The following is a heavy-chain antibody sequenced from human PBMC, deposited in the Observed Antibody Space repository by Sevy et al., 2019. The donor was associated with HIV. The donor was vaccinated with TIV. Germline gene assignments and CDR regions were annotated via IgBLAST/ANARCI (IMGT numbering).Heavy chain of an antibody. D-gene: IGHD3-22*01. CDR1: GFTFSSYG. CDR2: IWNDRSNK. J-gene: IGHJ3*02. V-gene: IGHV3-33*01. CDR3: ASLPNNYYDSSGSSGDDAFDI. Sequence: GGSLRLSCAASGFTFSSYGMHWVRQAPGKGLEWVAVIWNDRSNKHYADSMKGRFTISRDNSKNTLYLQMNSLRAEDTAVYYCASLPNNYYDSSGSSGDDAFDIWGQGTMVTVSS.